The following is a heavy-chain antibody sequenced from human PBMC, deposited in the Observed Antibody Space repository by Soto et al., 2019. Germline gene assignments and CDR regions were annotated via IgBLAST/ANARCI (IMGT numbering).Heavy chain of an antibody. CDR2: ISFDGSNK. V-gene: IGHV3-30*15. CDR1: GFTFTSYA. CDR3: ARDAVPSYLDH. Sequence: QVQLVESGGGVVQPGGSLRLSCAASGFTFTSYAMHWVRQAPGKGLEWVAFISFDGSNKYYADSVKGRFTISRDNSKNSLYLQMSSLRGEDTAVYYGARDAVPSYLDHWRQGTRVTVSS. J-gene: IGHJ4*02.